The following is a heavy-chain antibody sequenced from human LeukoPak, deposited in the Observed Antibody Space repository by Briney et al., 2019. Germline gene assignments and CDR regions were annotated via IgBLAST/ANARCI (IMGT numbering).Heavy chain of an antibody. CDR3: AREFDWSLEGYFDY. J-gene: IGHJ4*02. Sequence: SGGSLTLSCAASGFTFSSYWMSRVRQAPGRGLEWVANIKQDGSEKYYVDSVKGRFTISRDNAKNSLYLQMNSLRAEDTAVYYCAREFDWSLEGYFDYWGQGTLVTVSS. CDR1: GFTFSSYW. V-gene: IGHV3-7*03. D-gene: IGHD3-9*01. CDR2: IKQDGSEK.